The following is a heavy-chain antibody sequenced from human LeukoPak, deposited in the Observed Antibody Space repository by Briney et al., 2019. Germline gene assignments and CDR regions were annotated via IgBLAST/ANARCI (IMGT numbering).Heavy chain of an antibody. CDR3: ARIRLPTLGYELPHRRGCFDP. D-gene: IGHD3-16*01. J-gene: IGHJ5*02. Sequence: GASVKVSCKASGCTFTDYYIHWVRQAPGQGLEWMGWINPKTGGTNYAQKFQGRVSMTGDTSISSANLELRSLRSDDTAVYYCARIRLPTLGYELPHRRGCFDPWGQGTLVTVSS. V-gene: IGHV1-2*02. CDR2: INPKTGGT. CDR1: GCTFTDYY.